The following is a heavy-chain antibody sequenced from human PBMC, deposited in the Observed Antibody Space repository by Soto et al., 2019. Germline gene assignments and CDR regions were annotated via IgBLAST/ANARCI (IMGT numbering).Heavy chain of an antibody. Sequence: GSAVKVACNASGYPFTSYVISWVRQAPGQGLEWMGWMSAYNGNRDYAQKLQGRVTLTTDRSTITAYMELRSRRSDDTAVYYGARDDGNCRRFDYWGQGTMVPVSS. CDR1: GYPFTSYV. CDR2: MSAYNGNR. CDR3: ARDDGNCRRFDY. J-gene: IGHJ4*02. D-gene: IGHD2-21*02. V-gene: IGHV1-18*04.